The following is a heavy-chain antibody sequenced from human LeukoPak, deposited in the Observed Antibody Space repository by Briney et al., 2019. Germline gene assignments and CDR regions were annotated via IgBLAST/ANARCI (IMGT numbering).Heavy chain of an antibody. CDR1: RFSLSTIGMS. V-gene: IGHV2-70*11. J-gene: IGHJ6*03. Sequence: SGPALVKPTQTLTLTCTFSRFSLSTIGMSVSWIRQPPGKALEWLARIDWDDDKYYSTSLKTRLTISKDTSKNQVVLTMTNMDPVDTATHYCARTQALDYYYYYMDVWGKGTTVTVSS. CDR2: IDWDDDK. CDR3: ARTQALDYYYYYMDV.